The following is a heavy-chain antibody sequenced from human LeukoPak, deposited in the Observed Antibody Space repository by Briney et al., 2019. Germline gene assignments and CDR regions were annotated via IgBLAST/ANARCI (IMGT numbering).Heavy chain of an antibody. V-gene: IGHV1-46*01. J-gene: IGHJ5*02. D-gene: IGHD1-26*01. Sequence: ASVKVSCKASGYTFTSYYMHWVRQAPGQGREWMGIINPSGGSTSYAQKFQGRVTMTRDTSTSTVYMELSSLRPEDTAVYYCVVGATYSWFDPWGQGTLVTVSS. CDR1: GYTFTSYY. CDR2: INPSGGST. CDR3: VVGATYSWFDP.